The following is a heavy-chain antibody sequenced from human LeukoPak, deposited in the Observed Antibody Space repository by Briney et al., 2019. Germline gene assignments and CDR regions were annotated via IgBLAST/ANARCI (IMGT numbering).Heavy chain of an antibody. V-gene: IGHV3-15*06. D-gene: IGHD3-10*01. CDR2: IKSKTDGETT. CDR3: TTDLGTYYHGSQRLIPIDY. Sequence: GGSLRLSCVDSGFTFTDAWMSWVRQAPGKGLEWMGRIKSKTDGETTNYAEPVRGRFTISRDDSKSAVYLQMNSLKIEDTAVYYCTTDLGTYYHGSQRLIPIDYWGQGTLVTVSS. J-gene: IGHJ4*02. CDR1: GFTFTDAW.